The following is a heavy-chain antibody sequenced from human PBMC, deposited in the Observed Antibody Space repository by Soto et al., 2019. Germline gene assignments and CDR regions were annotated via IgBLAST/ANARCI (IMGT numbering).Heavy chain of an antibody. CDR2: IDHSGST. CDR1: RGSFNAYS. CDR3: ARGLRYSGMDV. J-gene: IGHJ6*02. V-gene: IGHV4-34*01. Sequence: LSLTCAVHRGSFNAYSWTWIRQPPGKGLEWIGEIDHSGSTTYNPSLKSRIIMSVDTSKNQFXXXXXXXXAADTAVYYCARGLRYSGMDVWGQGTTVTVSS.